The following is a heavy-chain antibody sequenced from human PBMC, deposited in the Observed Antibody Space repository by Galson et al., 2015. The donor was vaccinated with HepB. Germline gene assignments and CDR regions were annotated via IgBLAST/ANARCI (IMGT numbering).Heavy chain of an antibody. Sequence: VKVSCKASGYTFTSYYMHWVRQAPGQGLEWMGIINPSGGSTSYAQKFQGRVTMTRDTSTSTVYMELSSLRSEDTAVYYCARSGYSSSWSADAFDIWGQGTMATVSS. D-gene: IGHD6-13*01. CDR3: ARSGYSSSWSADAFDI. V-gene: IGHV1-46*03. CDR1: GYTFTSYY. J-gene: IGHJ3*02. CDR2: INPSGGST.